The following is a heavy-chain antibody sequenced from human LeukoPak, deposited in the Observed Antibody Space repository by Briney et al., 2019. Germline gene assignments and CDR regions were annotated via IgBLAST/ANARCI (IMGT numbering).Heavy chain of an antibody. CDR3: AIDSSSSTAGY. J-gene: IGHJ4*02. Sequence: GGSLRLSCAASGFTFSSYAMSWVRQAPGKGLEWVSAISGSGGSTYYADSVKGRFTTSRDNSKNTLYLQMNSLRAEDTAVYYCAIDSSSSTAGYWGQGTLVTVSS. CDR1: GFTFSSYA. D-gene: IGHD6-6*01. V-gene: IGHV3-23*01. CDR2: ISGSGGST.